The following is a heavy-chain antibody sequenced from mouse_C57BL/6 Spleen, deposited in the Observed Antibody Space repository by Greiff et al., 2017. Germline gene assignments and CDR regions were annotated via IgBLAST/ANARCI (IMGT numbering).Heavy chain of an antibody. CDR3: GEEGPDYGGCYFDY. CDR2: INPNNGGT. V-gene: IGHV1-22*01. Sequence: EVQLQQSGPELVKPGASVTMSCKASGYTFTDYYMHWVKQNPGKSLEWIGSINPNNGGTSYNQKFKGKATLTANKSSSTAYVELRSLTSEDAAVEYCGEEGPDYGGCYFDYWGQGTTLTVSS. CDR1: GYTFTDYY. D-gene: IGHD2-4*01. J-gene: IGHJ2*01.